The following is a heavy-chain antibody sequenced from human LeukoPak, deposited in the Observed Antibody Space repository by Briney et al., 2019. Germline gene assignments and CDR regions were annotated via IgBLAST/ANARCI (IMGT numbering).Heavy chain of an antibody. Sequence: KHGVSLRLSCAASGFTFSDYYMIWIRQAPGKGLEWVSYITSSGSTIYYADSVKGRFTISRDNAKNSLYLQMNSLRAEDTAVYYCAKDATLVVVTATEEYYYYQYMDVWGKGTTVTISS. D-gene: IGHD2-21*02. CDR3: AKDATLVVVTATEEYYYYQYMDV. V-gene: IGHV3-11*01. J-gene: IGHJ6*03. CDR2: ITSSGSTI. CDR1: GFTFSDYY.